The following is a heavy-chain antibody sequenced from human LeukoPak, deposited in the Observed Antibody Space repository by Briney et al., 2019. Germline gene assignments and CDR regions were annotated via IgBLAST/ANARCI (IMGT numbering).Heavy chain of an antibody. Sequence: PGGSLRLSCAASGFTFSSYSMNWVRQAPGKGLEWVSSISSSSSYIYYADSVKGRFTISRDNAKNSLYLQVNSLRAEDTAVYYCARASIAVAGTGIFQHWGQGTLVTVSS. V-gene: IGHV3-21*01. CDR2: ISSSSSYI. D-gene: IGHD6-19*01. CDR3: ARASIAVAGTGIFQH. J-gene: IGHJ1*01. CDR1: GFTFSSYS.